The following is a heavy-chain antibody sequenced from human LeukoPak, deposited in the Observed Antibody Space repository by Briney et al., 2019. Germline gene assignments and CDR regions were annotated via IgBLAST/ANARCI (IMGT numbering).Heavy chain of an antibody. J-gene: IGHJ4*02. D-gene: IGHD5-18*01. Sequence: GGSLRLSCAASGFTVSSNYMNWVRQAPGKGLEWVSVTYSGGSTYYADSVKGRFTISRDNAKNSLYLQMNSLRAEDTAVYYCARQQLQLWYDWGQGTLVTVSS. CDR1: GFTVSSNY. CDR2: TYSGGST. V-gene: IGHV3-66*04. CDR3: ARQQLQLWYD.